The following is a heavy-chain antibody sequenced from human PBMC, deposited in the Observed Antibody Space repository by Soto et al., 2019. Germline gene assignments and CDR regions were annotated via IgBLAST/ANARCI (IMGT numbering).Heavy chain of an antibody. CDR3: SSSRRPRVFDY. Sequence: SETLSLTCTVSGGSISSSSYYWGWIRQPPGKGLEWIGSIYYSGSTYYNPSLKSRVTISVDTSKNQFSLKLSSVTATDTAVYYCSSSRRPRVFDYWGQGTLVTVSS. J-gene: IGHJ4*02. CDR2: IYYSGST. V-gene: IGHV4-39*01. CDR1: GGSISSSSYY.